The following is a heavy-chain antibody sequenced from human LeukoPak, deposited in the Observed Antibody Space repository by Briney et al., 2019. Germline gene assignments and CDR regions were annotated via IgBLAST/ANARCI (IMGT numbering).Heavy chain of an antibody. CDR3: AKGSGSGWYGWFAP. Sequence: GGSLRLSCAPSGFNFNDHTMHWVRLLPGKGPEWVGLITWDGRTTWYADSMKGRFTISRDNSKNTFFLQMNTLRAADTAVYYCAKGSGSGWYGWFAPWGQGTLVTVSS. CDR1: GFNFNDHT. J-gene: IGHJ5*02. V-gene: IGHV3-23*01. D-gene: IGHD6-19*01. CDR2: ITWDGRTT.